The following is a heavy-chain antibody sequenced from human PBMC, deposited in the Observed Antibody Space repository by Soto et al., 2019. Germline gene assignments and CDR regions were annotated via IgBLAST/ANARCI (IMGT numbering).Heavy chain of an antibody. Sequence: GESLKISCKGSGYSFTSYWIGWVRQMPGKGLEWMGIIYPGDSDTRYSPSFQGQVTISADKSISTAYLQWSSLKASDTAMYYCARNNFWSGSNDAFDIWGQGTMVTVSS. D-gene: IGHD3-3*01. J-gene: IGHJ3*02. CDR1: GYSFTSYW. CDR3: ARNNFWSGSNDAFDI. CDR2: IYPGDSDT. V-gene: IGHV5-51*01.